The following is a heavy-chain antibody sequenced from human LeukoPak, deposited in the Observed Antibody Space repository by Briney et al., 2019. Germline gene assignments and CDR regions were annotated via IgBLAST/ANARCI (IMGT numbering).Heavy chain of an antibody. Sequence: GGSLRLSCTVSGFTVSSNSMSWVRQAPGKGLEWVSFIYSGGNTHYSDSVKGRFTISRDNSKNILYLQLSSLRVEDTAVYYCTRNSGWYGITWGQGTLVAVSS. V-gene: IGHV3-53*01. CDR2: IYSGGNT. CDR3: TRNSGWYGIT. D-gene: IGHD6-19*01. J-gene: IGHJ4*02. CDR1: GFTVSSNS.